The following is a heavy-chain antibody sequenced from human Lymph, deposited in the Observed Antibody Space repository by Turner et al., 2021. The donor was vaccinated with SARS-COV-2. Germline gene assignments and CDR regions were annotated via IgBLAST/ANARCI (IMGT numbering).Heavy chain of an antibody. D-gene: IGHD1-1*01. CDR1: VYTLTELS. Sequence: VQLVQSGAEVKKPGASVKVSCTVSVYTLTELSIHWVRQAPGKGLEWMGGFDPEDGETIYAQKFQGRVTMTEDTSTDTAYMELSSLRSEDTAVYYCATLKSNWKILTGRYYFDFWGQGTLVTVSS. CDR2: FDPEDGET. CDR3: ATLKSNWKILTGRYYFDF. J-gene: IGHJ4*02. V-gene: IGHV1-24*01.